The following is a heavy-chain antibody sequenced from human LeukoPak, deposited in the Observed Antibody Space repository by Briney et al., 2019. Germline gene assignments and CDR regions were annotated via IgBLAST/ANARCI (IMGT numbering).Heavy chain of an antibody. J-gene: IGHJ4*02. Sequence: SETLSLTCTVSGGSISSSNWWSWVRQPPGKGLEWIGEIYHSGSTYYNPSLKSRVTISVDTSKNQFSLKLSSVTAADTAVYYCARGPGTIDYWGQGTLVTVSS. CDR2: IYHSGST. CDR3: ARGPGTIDY. D-gene: IGHD3-10*01. V-gene: IGHV4-4*02. CDR1: GGSISSSNW.